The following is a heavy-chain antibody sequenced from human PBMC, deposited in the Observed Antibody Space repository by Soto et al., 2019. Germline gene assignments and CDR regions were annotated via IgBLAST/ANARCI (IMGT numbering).Heavy chain of an antibody. Sequence: QVKLVQSGGEVKKPGASVKVSCKASGDTVTNYGISWVRQAPGQGLEWMGWISVYNGNTNYAQKLQGRVTLTTDTSTSTAYMELRSLRSDDTAVYYCASATSIAVAGKEKWGQGTLVTVSS. J-gene: IGHJ4*02. CDR3: ASATSIAVAGKEK. V-gene: IGHV1-18*01. D-gene: IGHD6-19*01. CDR2: ISVYNGNT. CDR1: GDTVTNYG.